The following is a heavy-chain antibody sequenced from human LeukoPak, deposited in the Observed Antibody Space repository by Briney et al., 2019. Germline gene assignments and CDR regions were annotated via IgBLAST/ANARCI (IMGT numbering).Heavy chain of an antibody. D-gene: IGHD7-27*01. J-gene: IGHJ4*02. CDR2: INPSGSST. CDR3: ARVSLGRDYFDY. V-gene: IGHV1-46*01. Sequence: GASVKVSCKASGYSFTSYYMHWVRQAPGQGLEWMGIINPSGSSTTYAQKFQGRVTMTRDTSTSTVYMELSSLRSEDTAVYYCARVSLGRDYFDYWGQATLATVSS. CDR1: GYSFTSYY.